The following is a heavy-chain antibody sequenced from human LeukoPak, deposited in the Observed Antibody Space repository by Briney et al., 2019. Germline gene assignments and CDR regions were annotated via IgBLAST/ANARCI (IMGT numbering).Heavy chain of an antibody. Sequence: SVKVSCKASGGTFSSYAISWVRQAPGQGLEWMGRIIPTLGIANYAQKFQGRVTITADKSTSTAYMELSSLRSEDTAVYYCAVSMIAAAASFDYWGQGTLVTVSS. V-gene: IGHV1-69*04. CDR1: GGTFSSYA. D-gene: IGHD6-13*01. J-gene: IGHJ4*02. CDR2: IIPTLGIA. CDR3: AVSMIAAAASFDY.